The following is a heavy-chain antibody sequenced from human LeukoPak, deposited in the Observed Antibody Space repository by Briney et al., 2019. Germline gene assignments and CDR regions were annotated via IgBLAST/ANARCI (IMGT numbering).Heavy chain of an antibody. J-gene: IGHJ4*02. D-gene: IGHD3-22*01. Sequence: GGSLRLSCTASGFIFSSHWMTWVRQSPGKGLEWVANIKEDGSVKYYVDSVKGRFTISRDNSKNTLYLQMNSLRAEDTAVYYCAKETYYDSSGSGDYWGQGTLVTVSS. CDR1: GFIFSSHW. CDR3: AKETYYDSSGSGDY. V-gene: IGHV3-7*03. CDR2: IKEDGSVK.